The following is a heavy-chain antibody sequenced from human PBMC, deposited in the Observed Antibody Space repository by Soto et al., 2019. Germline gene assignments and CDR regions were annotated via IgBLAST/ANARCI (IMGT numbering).Heavy chain of an antibody. CDR1: GFTFSSYA. Sequence: QVQLVESGGGVVQPGRSLRLSCAASGFTFSSYAMHWVRQAQGKGLEWVAVISYDGSNKYYADSVKGRFTISRDNSKNTLYLQMNSLRAEDTAVYYCARGTARYFDLWGRGTLVTVSS. CDR3: ARGTARYFDL. V-gene: IGHV3-30-3*01. J-gene: IGHJ2*01. CDR2: ISYDGSNK.